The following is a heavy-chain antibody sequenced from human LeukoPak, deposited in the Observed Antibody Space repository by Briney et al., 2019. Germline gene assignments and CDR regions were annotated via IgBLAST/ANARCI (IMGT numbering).Heavy chain of an antibody. Sequence: PGGSLRLSCAASGFTFSSYGVSWVRQAPGKGLEWVSRISGSGDSTNYADSVKGRFTISRDKSKNMVYLQMDSLRIDDTAVYYCARGRNFGSGSYVFDYWGQGTLVTVSS. J-gene: IGHJ4*02. V-gene: IGHV3-23*01. D-gene: IGHD3-10*01. CDR2: ISGSGDST. CDR1: GFTFSSYG. CDR3: ARGRNFGSGSYVFDY.